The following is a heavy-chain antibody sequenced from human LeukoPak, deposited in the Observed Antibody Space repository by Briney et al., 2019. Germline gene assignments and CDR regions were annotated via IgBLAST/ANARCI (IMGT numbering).Heavy chain of an antibody. J-gene: IGHJ4*02. V-gene: IGHV3-30*02. D-gene: IGHD3-16*02. CDR1: GFTFSSYG. CDR3: AKTLYTRDLGEVFDY. Sequence: PGGSLRLSCAASGFTFSSYGMHWVRQAPGKGLEWVAFIRYDGSNKYYADSVKGRFTISRDNSKNTLYLQMNSLRAEDSAVYYCAKTLYTRDLGEVFDYWGQGTLVTVSS. CDR2: IRYDGSNK.